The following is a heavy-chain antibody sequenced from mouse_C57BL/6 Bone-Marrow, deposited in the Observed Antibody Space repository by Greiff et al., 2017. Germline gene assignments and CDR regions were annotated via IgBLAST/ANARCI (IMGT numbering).Heavy chain of an antibody. V-gene: IGHV15-2*01. J-gene: IGHJ4*01. Sequence: QVQLQQSGSELRSPGSSVKLSCKDFDSEVFPIAYMSWVRQKPGHGFGWIGGILPSIGRTIYGEKFEDKATLDADTLSNTASLELTSLTSEDSAIYYWARGLTYRDYAMDYWGQGTSVTVSS. CDR1: DSEVFPIAY. CDR2: ILPSIGRT. D-gene: IGHD3-1*01. CDR3: ARGLTYRDYAMDY.